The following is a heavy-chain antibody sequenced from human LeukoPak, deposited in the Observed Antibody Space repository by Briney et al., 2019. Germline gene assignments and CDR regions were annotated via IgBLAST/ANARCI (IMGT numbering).Heavy chain of an antibody. CDR2: MQYDGSIQ. CDR1: GFSFSTYG. Sequence: GGSLRLSCAGSGFSFSTYGMHWVRQAPGKGLEWVAFMQYDGSIQDYADSMKGRFTISRDNSKNTLFLEMNSLRVEDTAVYYCASKAAAFYFDYWGQGTLVTVSS. J-gene: IGHJ4*02. D-gene: IGHD2-2*01. V-gene: IGHV3-30*02. CDR3: ASKAAAFYFDY.